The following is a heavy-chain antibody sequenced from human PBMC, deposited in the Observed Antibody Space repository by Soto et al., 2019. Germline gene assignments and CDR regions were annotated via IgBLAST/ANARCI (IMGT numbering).Heavy chain of an antibody. CDR1: GYTLTSDR. CDR3: ARETYYYDSSGYGMDV. Sequence: ASVTGSCHAAGYTLTSDRISWVRQAHGQGLEWMGWISAYNGNTNYAQKLQGRVTMTTDTSTSTAYMELRSLRSDDTAVYYCARETYYYDSSGYGMDVWGQGTTVTVSS. CDR2: ISAYNGNT. V-gene: IGHV1-18*04. D-gene: IGHD3-22*01. J-gene: IGHJ6*02.